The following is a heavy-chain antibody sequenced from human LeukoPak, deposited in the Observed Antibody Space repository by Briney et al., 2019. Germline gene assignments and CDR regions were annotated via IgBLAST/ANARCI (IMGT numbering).Heavy chain of an antibody. D-gene: IGHD1-26*01. CDR3: ARGQNLRVGAPPGY. Sequence: ASVKVSCKASGYTFTGYYMHWVRQAPRQGLEWMGWINPNSGGTNYAQKFQGRVTMTRDTSIGTAYMELSRLRSDDTAVYYCARGQNLRVGAPPGYWGQGTLVTVSS. J-gene: IGHJ4*02. CDR1: GYTFTGYY. CDR2: INPNSGGT. V-gene: IGHV1-2*02.